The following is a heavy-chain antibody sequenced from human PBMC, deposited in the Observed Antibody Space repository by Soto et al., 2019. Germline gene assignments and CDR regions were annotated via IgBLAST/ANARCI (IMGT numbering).Heavy chain of an antibody. CDR1: GGSISRYY. J-gene: IGHJ6*02. D-gene: IGHD6-13*01. V-gene: IGHV4-59*01. CDR3: ARDLGSWSQPNYYYYGMDV. Sequence: SETRSLTCTGAGGSISRYYWRWSRQPPGKGREWIGYIYYSGSTNYNPSLKSRVTISVDTSKNQFSLKLSSVTAADTAVYYCARDLGSWSQPNYYYYGMDVWGQGTTVTVS. CDR2: IYYSGST.